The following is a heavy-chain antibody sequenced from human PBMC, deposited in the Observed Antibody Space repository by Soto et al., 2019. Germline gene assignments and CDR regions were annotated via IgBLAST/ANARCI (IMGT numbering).Heavy chain of an antibody. CDR1: GGSISSGGYY. J-gene: IGHJ3*02. V-gene: IGHV4-31*02. CDR3: ANGGYGAFDI. D-gene: IGHD2-15*01. CDR2: IYYSGST. Sequence: LCGGSISSGGYYWSWIRQHPGKGLEWIGYIYYSGSTYYNPSLKSRVTISVDTSKNQFSLKLSSVTAADTAVYYCANGGYGAFDIWGQGTMVTVSS.